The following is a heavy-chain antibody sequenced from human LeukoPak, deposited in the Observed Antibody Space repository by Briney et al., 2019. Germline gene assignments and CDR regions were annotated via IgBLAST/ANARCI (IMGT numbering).Heavy chain of an antibody. V-gene: IGHV3-23*01. CDR3: ARDRLLGDYDSSGLRPPD. J-gene: IGHJ4*02. D-gene: IGHD3-22*01. CDR1: GFTFSSYA. CDR2: ISGSGGST. Sequence: GGSLRLSCAASGFTFSSYAMSWVRQAPGKGLEWVSAISGSGGSTYYADSVKGRFTISIDNSKNTLYLQMNSLRAEDTAVYYCARDRLLGDYDSSGLRPPDWGQGTLVTVSS.